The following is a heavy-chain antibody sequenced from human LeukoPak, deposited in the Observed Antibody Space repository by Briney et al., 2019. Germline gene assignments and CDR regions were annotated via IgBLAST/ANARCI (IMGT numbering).Heavy chain of an antibody. D-gene: IGHD3-22*01. CDR2: INSDGRSA. CDR3: ARDQAPSMQYYEISGYLDY. V-gene: IGHV3-74*03. Sequence: GGSLRLSCVASEFVFSSYWMHWVRQAPGKGLVWVARINSDGRSAAYADSVKGRFTISRDNARHTVYLQMSNLTAEDTAVYYCARDQAPSMQYYEISGYLDYWGQGALVTVSS. J-gene: IGHJ4*02. CDR1: EFVFSSYW.